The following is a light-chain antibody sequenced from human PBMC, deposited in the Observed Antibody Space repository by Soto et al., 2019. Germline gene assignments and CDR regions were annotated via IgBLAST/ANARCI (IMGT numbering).Light chain of an antibody. CDR1: QGISQY. J-gene: IGKJ4*01. Sequence: DIHLTQSPSLLSASVGDRVTITCRASQGISQYVACYQQKPGKAPKLLIYAAAVLQGGIPSRFSGSGSVTEFILTISGLQPEDFATYYCQPVNYYPFTSGGGTRVEIK. V-gene: IGKV1-9*01. CDR3: QPVNYYPFT. CDR2: AAA.